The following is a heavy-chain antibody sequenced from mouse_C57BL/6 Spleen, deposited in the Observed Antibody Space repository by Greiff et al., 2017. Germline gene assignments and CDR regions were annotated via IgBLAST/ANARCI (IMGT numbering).Heavy chain of an antibody. Sequence: EVQVVESGPGMVKPSQSLSLTCTVTGYSITSGYDWHWIRHFPGNKLEWMGYISYSGSTNYNPSLKSRISITHDTSKNHFFLKLNSVTTEDTATYYCASGSSYVGFAYWGQGTLVTVSA. D-gene: IGHD1-1*01. CDR3: ASGSSYVGFAY. J-gene: IGHJ3*01. CDR2: ISYSGST. CDR1: GYSITSGYD. V-gene: IGHV3-1*01.